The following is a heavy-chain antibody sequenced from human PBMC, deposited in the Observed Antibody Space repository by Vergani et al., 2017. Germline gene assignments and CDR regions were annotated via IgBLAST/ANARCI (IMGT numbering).Heavy chain of an antibody. CDR1: GYTFTGYY. D-gene: IGHD2-2*01. J-gene: IGHJ4*02. V-gene: IGHV1-2*02. CDR2: INPNSGGT. CDR3: AREVNRRSTSTPLSY. Sequence: QVQLVQSGAEVKTPGASVKVSCKASGYTFTGYYMHWVRQAPGQGLEWMGWINPNSGGTNYAQKFQGRVTMTRDTSISTAYMELSRLRSDDTAVYYCAREVNRRSTSTPLSYWGQGTLVTVSS.